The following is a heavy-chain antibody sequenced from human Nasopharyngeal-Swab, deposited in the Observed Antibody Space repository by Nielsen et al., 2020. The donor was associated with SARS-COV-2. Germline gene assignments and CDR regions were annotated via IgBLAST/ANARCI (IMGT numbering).Heavy chain of an antibody. V-gene: IGHV4-34*01. Sequence: SETLSLTCAVYGGSFSGYYWSWIRQPPGKGLEWIGEINHSGTTSYNPSLKSRVTISSDTSNNTFSLKLSSVTAADTAVYYCARGHRSISMIVVVIATAHFYFDSWGRGTLVTVTS. CDR2: INHSGTT. CDR1: GGSFSGYY. J-gene: IGHJ4*02. D-gene: IGHD3-22*01. CDR3: ARGHRSISMIVVVIATAHFYFDS.